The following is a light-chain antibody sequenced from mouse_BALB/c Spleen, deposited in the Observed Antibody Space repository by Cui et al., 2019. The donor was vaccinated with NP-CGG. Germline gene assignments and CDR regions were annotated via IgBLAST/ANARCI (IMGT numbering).Light chain of an antibody. CDR2: GTN. CDR3: ALWYSNHWV. V-gene: IGLV1*01. Sequence: QAVVTQKSALTTSPGETVTLTCRSSTGAVTTSNYANWVQAKPDHLFTGLIGGTNNRVPGVPARFSGSLIGDKAALTITGAQTEDEAIYFCALWYSNHWVFGGGTKLTVL. CDR1: TGAVTTSNY. J-gene: IGLJ1*01.